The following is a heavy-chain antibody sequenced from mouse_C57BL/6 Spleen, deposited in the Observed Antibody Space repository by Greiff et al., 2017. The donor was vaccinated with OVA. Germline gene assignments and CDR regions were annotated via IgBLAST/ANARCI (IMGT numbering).Heavy chain of an antibody. J-gene: IGHJ2*01. Sequence: EVKLMESEGGLVQPGSSMKLSCTASGFTFSDYYMPWVRQVPEKGLEWVANINYDGSSTYYLDSLKSRFIISRDNAKNILYLQMSSLKSEDTDTYYCAREVDWAAYFDYWGQGTTLTVSS. CDR1: GFTFSDYY. D-gene: IGHD4-1*01. CDR2: INYDGSST. V-gene: IGHV5-16*01. CDR3: AREVDWAAYFDY.